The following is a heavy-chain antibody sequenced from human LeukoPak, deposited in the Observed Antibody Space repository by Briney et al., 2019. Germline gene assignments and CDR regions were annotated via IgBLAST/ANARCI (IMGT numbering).Heavy chain of an antibody. CDR1: GFTFSSYE. V-gene: IGHV3-48*03. Sequence: GGSLRLSCAASGFTFSSYEMNWVRQAPGKGLEWVSYISSSVSTIYYADSVKGRFTISRDNAKNSLYLQMSSLRAEDTAVYYCARERIAVAGTGGPSTIFAYWGQGTLVTVSS. CDR3: ARERIAVAGTGGPSTIFAY. CDR2: ISSSVSTI. J-gene: IGHJ4*02. D-gene: IGHD6-19*01.